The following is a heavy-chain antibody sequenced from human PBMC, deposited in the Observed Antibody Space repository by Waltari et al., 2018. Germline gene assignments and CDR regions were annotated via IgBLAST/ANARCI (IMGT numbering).Heavy chain of an antibody. Sequence: DVRLSESGGGLAQPGGSLGLSWLAFDFTLRNSPMSWVRQGPGKGLEWVSALVRSGFVTHYADSVKGRFAISRDNAKNTLYLQMNSLRAEDTAVYYCAKCEMYDSGWCAFFRYWGQGTLVTVSS. CDR1: DFTLRNSP. V-gene: IGHV3-23*01. J-gene: IGHJ4*02. D-gene: IGHD6-19*01. CDR3: AKCEMYDSGWCAFFRY. CDR2: LVRSGFVT.